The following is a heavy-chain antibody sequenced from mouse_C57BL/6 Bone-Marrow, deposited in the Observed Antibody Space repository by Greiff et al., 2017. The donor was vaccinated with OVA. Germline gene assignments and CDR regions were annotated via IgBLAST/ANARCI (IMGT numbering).Heavy chain of an antibody. D-gene: IGHD1-1*01. V-gene: IGHV1-62-2*01. Sequence: QVQLQQSGAELVKPGASVKLSCKASGYTFTEYTIHWVKQRSGQGLEWIGWFYPGSGSIKYNEKFKDKATLTADKSSSTVYMELSRFTSEDSAVYFCARHEEWDYYGSSYGAMDYWGQGTSVTVSS. CDR3: ARHEEWDYYGSSYGAMDY. CDR2: FYPGSGSI. CDR1: GYTFTEYT. J-gene: IGHJ4*01.